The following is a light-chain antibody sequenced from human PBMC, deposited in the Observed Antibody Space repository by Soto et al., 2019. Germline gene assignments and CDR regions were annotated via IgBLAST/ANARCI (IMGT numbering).Light chain of an antibody. J-gene: IGKJ4*01. V-gene: IGKV1-39*01. CDR2: GAS. CDR1: QSISTF. Sequence: EIQMTQSPSSLSASVGDRVTITCRASQSISTFLNWYQQKPGKAPKLLIYGASNLESGVPSTFSGSGSGTDFTLTISSLQPEAFATYYCQQCFSTPLLTFGGGTKVDIK. CDR3: QQCFSTPLLT.